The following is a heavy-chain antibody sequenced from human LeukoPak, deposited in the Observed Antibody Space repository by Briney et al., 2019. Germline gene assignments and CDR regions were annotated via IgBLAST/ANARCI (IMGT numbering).Heavy chain of an antibody. Sequence: GGSLRLSCAASGFTFSIYAMHWVRQAPGKGLVWVSRINSDGSSTSYADSVKGRFTISRDNAKNTLYLQMNSLRTEDTAVYYCAREASNWGSDYWGQGTLVTVSS. D-gene: IGHD7-27*01. CDR1: GFTFSIYA. J-gene: IGHJ4*02. CDR2: INSDGSST. CDR3: AREASNWGSDY. V-gene: IGHV3-74*01.